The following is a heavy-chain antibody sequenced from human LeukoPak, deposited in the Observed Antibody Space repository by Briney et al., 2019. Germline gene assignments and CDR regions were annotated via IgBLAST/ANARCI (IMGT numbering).Heavy chain of an antibody. Sequence: GGSLRLSCAASGFTFSFYSMNWVRQAPGKGLEWVAVISYDGSNKYYADSVKGRFTISRDNSKNTLYLQMNSLRAEDTAVYYCARSAPHSSGWNLDYWGQGTLVTVSS. V-gene: IGHV3-30*03. J-gene: IGHJ4*02. CDR2: ISYDGSNK. CDR1: GFTFSFYS. CDR3: ARSAPHSSGWNLDY. D-gene: IGHD6-19*01.